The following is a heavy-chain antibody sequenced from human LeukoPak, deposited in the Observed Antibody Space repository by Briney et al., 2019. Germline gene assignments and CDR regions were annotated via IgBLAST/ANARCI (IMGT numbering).Heavy chain of an antibody. Sequence: GGSLRLSCAASGFTFDSFSINWVRQAPGKGLEWVASISSSTTYIYYAGSVKGRFTISRDNAKNLVYLEMNSLRAEDTAVYYCARVPGEMGATLAYLDYGGRGTLVIVSS. CDR2: ISSSTTYI. CDR3: ARVPGEMGATLAYLDY. CDR1: GFTFDSFS. D-gene: IGHD1-26*01. J-gene: IGHJ4*02. V-gene: IGHV3-21*01.